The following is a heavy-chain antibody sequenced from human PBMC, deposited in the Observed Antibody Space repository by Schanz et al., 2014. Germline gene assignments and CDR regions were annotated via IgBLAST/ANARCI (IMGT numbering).Heavy chain of an antibody. CDR2: ISGTTTYT. J-gene: IGHJ4*01. D-gene: IGHD6-13*01. CDR3: AREQIMAAAGRVDY. Sequence: QVQMVESGGGLVKPGGSLRLSCAASGFTFSDYYMSWIRQAPGKGLELVSYISGTTTYTNYADSVKGRFTISRDNAKNSLYLQMNSLRAEDTAVYYCAREQIMAAAGRVDYWGHGTLVTVSS. V-gene: IGHV3-11*05. CDR1: GFTFSDYY.